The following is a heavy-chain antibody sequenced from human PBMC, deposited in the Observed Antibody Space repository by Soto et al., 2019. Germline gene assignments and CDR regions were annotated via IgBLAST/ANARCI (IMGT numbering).Heavy chain of an antibody. J-gene: IGHJ6*02. Sequence: SETLSLTCTVSGGSISSYYWSWIRQPPGKGLEWIGYIYYSGSTNYNPSLKSRVTISVDTSKNQFSLMLSSVTAADTAVYYCARGGRGYSYGYRSGFDYYGMDVWGQGTTVTVSS. CDR1: GGSISSYY. D-gene: IGHD5-18*01. CDR2: IYYSGST. CDR3: ARGGRGYSYGYRSGFDYYGMDV. V-gene: IGHV4-59*01.